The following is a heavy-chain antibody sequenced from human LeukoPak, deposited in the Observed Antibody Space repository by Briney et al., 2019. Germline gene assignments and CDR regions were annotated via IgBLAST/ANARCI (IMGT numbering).Heavy chain of an antibody. Sequence: PSETLSLTCTVSGGSISSYYWSWLRQPPGKGLEWIGYIYYSGSTNYNPSLKSRVTISVDTSKNQFSLRLSSVTAADTAVYYCARQEYDSSSDAFDIWGQGTMVTVSS. CDR2: IYYSGST. CDR1: GGSISSYY. CDR3: ARQEYDSSSDAFDI. D-gene: IGHD3-22*01. J-gene: IGHJ3*02. V-gene: IGHV4-59*08.